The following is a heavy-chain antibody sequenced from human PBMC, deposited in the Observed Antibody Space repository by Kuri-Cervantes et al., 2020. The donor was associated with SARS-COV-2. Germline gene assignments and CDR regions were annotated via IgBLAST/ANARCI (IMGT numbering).Heavy chain of an antibody. CDR3: ASDSLDGGGSKPGYYYGVDV. Sequence: GGSLRLSCVASGFTFSSYGVHWVRQVPGEGLEWLAVIWYDGSEKYYADSVKGRFTISRDNSRKTLYLQVNSLRVEDTAVYYCASDSLDGGGSKPGYYYGVDVWGQGTPVTVSS. CDR1: GFTFSSYG. J-gene: IGHJ6*02. CDR2: IWYDGSEK. D-gene: IGHD2-15*01. V-gene: IGHV3-33*01.